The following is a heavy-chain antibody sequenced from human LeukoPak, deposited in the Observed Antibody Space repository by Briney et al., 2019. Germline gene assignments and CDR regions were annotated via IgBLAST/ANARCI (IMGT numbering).Heavy chain of an antibody. D-gene: IGHD3-10*01. CDR3: ATRGGITMVRDPTYYYYMDV. J-gene: IGHJ6*03. Sequence: VASVKVSCKASGGTFSSYAISWVRQAPGQGLEWMGGIIPIFGTANYAQKFQGRVTITADESTSTAYMELSSLRSEDTVVYYCATRGGITMVRDPTYYYYMDVWGKGTTVTVSS. CDR2: IIPIFGTA. CDR1: GGTFSSYA. V-gene: IGHV1-69*13.